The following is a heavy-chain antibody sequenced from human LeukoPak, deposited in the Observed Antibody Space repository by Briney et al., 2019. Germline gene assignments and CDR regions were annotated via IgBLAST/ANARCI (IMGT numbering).Heavy chain of an antibody. Sequence: ASVTVSCKASGYTFTGYYMHWVRQAPGQGLEWMGWINPNSGGANYAQKFQSRVTMTRDTSISTAYMELSRLRSDDTAVYYCARVLTLYSSSWFFDYWGQGTLVTVSS. CDR3: ARVLTLYSSSWFFDY. J-gene: IGHJ4*02. CDR2: INPNSGGA. D-gene: IGHD6-13*01. V-gene: IGHV1-2*02. CDR1: GYTFTGYY.